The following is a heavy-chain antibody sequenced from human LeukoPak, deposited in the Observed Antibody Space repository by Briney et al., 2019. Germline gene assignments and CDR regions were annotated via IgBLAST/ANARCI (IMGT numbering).Heavy chain of an antibody. V-gene: IGHV4-4*09. Sequence: PSETLSLTCTVSGDSITSYYWSWIRQPPGKGLEWIGCVYTSGSTNYNPSLKSRVAISIDTSKSQFSLKLTSVTAADTAVYYCARHGMSGGYTYWGQGTLVTVSS. D-gene: IGHD1-26*01. CDR2: VYTSGST. CDR3: ARHGMSGGYTY. J-gene: IGHJ4*02. CDR1: GDSITSYY.